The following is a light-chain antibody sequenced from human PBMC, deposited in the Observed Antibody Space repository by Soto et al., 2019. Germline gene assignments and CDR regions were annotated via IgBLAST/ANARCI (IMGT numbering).Light chain of an antibody. V-gene: IGKV3-20*01. Sequence: EIVLTQSPGTLSLSPWERATLSCRASQSVSSNYLAWYQQKPGQAPRLLMYDASSRATGIPDRFSGSGSGTDFTLTISRLEPEDSAVYYCQQYGSSPPITFGQGTRLEIK. CDR1: QSVSSNY. J-gene: IGKJ5*01. CDR3: QQYGSSPPIT. CDR2: DAS.